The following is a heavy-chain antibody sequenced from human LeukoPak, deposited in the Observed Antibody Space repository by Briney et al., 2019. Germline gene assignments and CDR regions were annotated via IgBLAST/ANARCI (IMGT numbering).Heavy chain of an antibody. Sequence: GGSLRLSCTASGFTFSSYAMNWVRQAPGKGLEWVSTITGSGGSPYYADSVKGRFTISRDNSKNTLYLQMNSLRAEDTALFYCAKRSTYYGSGSYIDYWGQGTLVTVSS. V-gene: IGHV3-23*01. J-gene: IGHJ4*02. CDR1: GFTFSSYA. CDR3: AKRSTYYGSGSYIDY. CDR2: ITGSGGSP. D-gene: IGHD3-10*01.